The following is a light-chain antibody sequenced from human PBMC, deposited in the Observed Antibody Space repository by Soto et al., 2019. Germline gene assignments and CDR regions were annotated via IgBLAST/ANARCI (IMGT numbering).Light chain of an antibody. J-gene: IGKJ1*01. CDR2: GAS. CDR3: QQYGSSPWT. V-gene: IGKV3-20*01. CDR1: QSVSSSY. Sequence: ILLTQSPGTPSFSPREKATLSCRASQSVSSSYLAWYQQKPGQAPRLLIYGASSRATGIPDRFSGSGSGTDFTLTISRLEPEDFAVYYCQQYGSSPWTFGQGTKVDIK.